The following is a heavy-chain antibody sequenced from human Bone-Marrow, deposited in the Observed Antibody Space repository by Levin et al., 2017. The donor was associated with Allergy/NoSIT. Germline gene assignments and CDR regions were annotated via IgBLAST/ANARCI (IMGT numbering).Heavy chain of an antibody. CDR3: ARGYYDTSGYYYPRPRGAFAI. D-gene: IGHD3-22*01. CDR1: GYTFTDYY. Sequence: ASVKVSCKTSGYTFTDYYLHWVRQAPGQGLEWLGWILPSSGETYYAQKFQTRVTLTTDTSITTAYMELDTLTSDDTAVYYCARGYYDTSGYYYPRPRGAFAIWGQGTMVTVSP. V-gene: IGHV1-2*02. CDR2: ILPSSGET. J-gene: IGHJ3*02.